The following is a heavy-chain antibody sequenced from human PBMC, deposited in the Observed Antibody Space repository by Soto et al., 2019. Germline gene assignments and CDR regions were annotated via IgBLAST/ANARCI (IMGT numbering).Heavy chain of an antibody. CDR3: ARIGSGWPYYYYGMDV. J-gene: IGHJ6*02. CDR2: INAGNGNT. V-gene: IGHV1-3*01. D-gene: IGHD6-19*01. Sequence: ASVKVSCKASGYTFTSYAMHWVRQAPGQRLEWMGWINAGNGNTKYSQKFQGRVTTTRDTSASTAYMELSSLRSEDTAVYYCARIGSGWPYYYYGMDVWGQGTTVTVSS. CDR1: GYTFTSYA.